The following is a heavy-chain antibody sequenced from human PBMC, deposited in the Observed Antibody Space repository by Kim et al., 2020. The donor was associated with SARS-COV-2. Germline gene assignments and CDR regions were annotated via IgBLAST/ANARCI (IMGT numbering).Heavy chain of an antibody. CDR3: ANDIVVVPAAIGAFDI. V-gene: IGHV3-23*02. D-gene: IGHD2-2*01. J-gene: IGHJ3*02. Sequence: VKGRFTLSRENSKDTLYLQMNSLRAEDTAVYYCANDIVVVPAAIGAFDIWGHGTMVTVSS.